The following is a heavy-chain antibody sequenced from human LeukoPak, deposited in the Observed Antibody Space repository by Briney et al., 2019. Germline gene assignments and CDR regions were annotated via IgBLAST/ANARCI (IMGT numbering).Heavy chain of an antibody. D-gene: IGHD5-24*01. CDR3: AKEKLDY. Sequence: PGRSLTLSCAASGFTFSSYGMHWVRQAPGKGLEWVAVISYDGSNKYYADSVKGRFTISRDNSKNTLYLQMNSLRAEDTAVYYCAKEKLDYWGQGTLVTVSS. V-gene: IGHV3-30*18. CDR1: GFTFSSYG. CDR2: ISYDGSNK. J-gene: IGHJ4*02.